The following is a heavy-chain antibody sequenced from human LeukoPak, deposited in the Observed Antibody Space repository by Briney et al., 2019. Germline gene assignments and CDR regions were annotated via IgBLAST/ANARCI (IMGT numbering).Heavy chain of an antibody. D-gene: IGHD3-3*01. Sequence: GGSLRLSCAASGFTFSSYAMSWVRQAPGKGLEWVSAISGSGGSTYYADSVKGRFTISRDNSKNTLYLQMNSLRAEDTAVCAKDRSSIFGVVIMSLDYWGQGTLVTVSS. V-gene: IGHV3-23*01. CDR2: ISGSGGST. CDR1: GFTFSSYA. CDR3: DRSSIFGVVIMSLDY. J-gene: IGHJ4*02.